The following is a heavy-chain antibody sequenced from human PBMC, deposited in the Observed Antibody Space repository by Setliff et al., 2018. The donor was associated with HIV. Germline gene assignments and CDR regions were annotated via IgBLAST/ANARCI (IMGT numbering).Heavy chain of an antibody. V-gene: IGHV4-39*01. D-gene: IGHD6-19*01. Sequence: SETLSLTCTVSGGSISSNSDYWGWIRQPPGKGLEWIGTISYSGSTNYNPSLKGRVTISVDTSKNQFSLKLSSVTAADTAVYYCARHLDGWYYYGMDVWGQGTTVTVSS. CDR2: ISYSGST. CDR3: ARHLDGWYYYGMDV. J-gene: IGHJ6*02. CDR1: GGSISSNSDY.